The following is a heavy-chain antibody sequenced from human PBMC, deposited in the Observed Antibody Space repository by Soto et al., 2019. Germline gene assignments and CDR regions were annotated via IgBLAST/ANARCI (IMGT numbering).Heavy chain of an antibody. Sequence: ASVKVSCKASGYTFTSYGISWVRQAPGQGLEWMGWISAYNGNTNYAQKLQGRVTMTTDTSTSTAYMELRSLRSDDTAVYYCARDQMEVAAQNWFDPWGQGTLVTVSS. D-gene: IGHD2-15*01. V-gene: IGHV1-18*01. J-gene: IGHJ5*02. CDR1: GYTFTSYG. CDR2: ISAYNGNT. CDR3: ARDQMEVAAQNWFDP.